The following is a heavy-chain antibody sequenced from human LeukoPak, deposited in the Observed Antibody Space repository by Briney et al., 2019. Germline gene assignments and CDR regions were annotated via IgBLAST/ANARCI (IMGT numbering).Heavy chain of an antibody. CDR2: MNPNSGNT. D-gene: IGHD1-26*01. CDR1: GYTFTSYD. J-gene: IGHJ3*02. Sequence: ASVKVSCMASGYTFTSYDINWVRQAPGQGLEWMGWMNPNSGNTGYAQKFQGRVTMTRNTSISTAYMELSSLRSEDTAVYYCARDRVVGPTDAFDIWGQGTMVTVSS. CDR3: ARDRVVGPTDAFDI. V-gene: IGHV1-8*01.